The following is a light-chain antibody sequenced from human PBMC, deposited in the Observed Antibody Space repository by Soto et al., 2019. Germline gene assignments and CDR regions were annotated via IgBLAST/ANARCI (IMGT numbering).Light chain of an antibody. CDR1: STDIGGYNY. Sequence: QSALTQPASVSGSPGQSITISCTGTSTDIGGYNYVSWYQQLPGKAPKLIIYDVSNRPSGVSDRFSGSKSGTSASLTISGLQAEDEADYYCSSYTSTSTLYVFGTGTKVTVL. CDR2: DVS. J-gene: IGLJ1*01. CDR3: SSYTSTSTLYV. V-gene: IGLV2-14*03.